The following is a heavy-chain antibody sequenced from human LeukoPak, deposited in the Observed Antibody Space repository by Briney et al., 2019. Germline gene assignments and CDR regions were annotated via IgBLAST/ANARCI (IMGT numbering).Heavy chain of an antibody. V-gene: IGHV4-4*07. CDR2: IYTSGST. Sequence: SETLSLTCTVSGGSISSYYWSWIRQPAGKGLEWIGRIYTSGSTNYNPSLKSRVTISVDTSKNQFSLKLSSVTAADTAVYYCARDVIAAAGYYYYGMDVWGQGTTVTVSS. D-gene: IGHD6-13*01. CDR3: ARDVIAAAGYYYYGMDV. CDR1: GGSISSYY. J-gene: IGHJ6*02.